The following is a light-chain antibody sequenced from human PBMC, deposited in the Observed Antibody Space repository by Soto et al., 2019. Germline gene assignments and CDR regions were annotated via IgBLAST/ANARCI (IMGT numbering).Light chain of an antibody. V-gene: IGLV2-14*03. CDR1: SSDVGGYNS. CDR2: EVS. J-gene: IGLJ1*01. Sequence: QSALTQPASVSGSPGQSITVSCTGTSSDVGGYNSVSWYQQHPGKPPKLIIYEVSNRPSGVSDRFSGSKSGNTASLTISGLQAEDEADYYCSSYTSTSSYVFATGTKVT. CDR3: SSYTSTSSYV.